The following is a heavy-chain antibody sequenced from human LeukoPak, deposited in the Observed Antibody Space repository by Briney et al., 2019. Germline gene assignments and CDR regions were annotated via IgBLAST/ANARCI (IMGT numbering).Heavy chain of an antibody. Sequence: ASVKVSCKASGYTFTSYGISWVRQAPGQGLEWMGWISAYNGNTNYAQKLQGRVTMTTDTSTSTAYMELRSLRSDDTAVYYCARDYPVIVGATADYFDYWDQGTLVAVSS. V-gene: IGHV1-18*01. CDR1: GYTFTSYG. CDR2: ISAYNGNT. D-gene: IGHD1-26*01. CDR3: ARDYPVIVGATADYFDY. J-gene: IGHJ4*02.